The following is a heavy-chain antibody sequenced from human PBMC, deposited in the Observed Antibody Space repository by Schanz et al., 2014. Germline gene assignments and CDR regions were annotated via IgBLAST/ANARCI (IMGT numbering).Heavy chain of an antibody. Sequence: VQLVESGGGVVQPGRSLRLSCAASGFMFSSYGMHWVRQAPGKGLEWVGVISYDGSKKSYADSVKGRFTISRDNSKNTLYLQMNSLRAEDTAVYYCAKVRYSSGWRGDYFDEWGQGTLVTVAS. CDR2: ISYDGSKK. D-gene: IGHD6-25*01. J-gene: IGHJ4*02. V-gene: IGHV3-33*08. CDR1: GFMFSSYG. CDR3: AKVRYSSGWRGDYFDE.